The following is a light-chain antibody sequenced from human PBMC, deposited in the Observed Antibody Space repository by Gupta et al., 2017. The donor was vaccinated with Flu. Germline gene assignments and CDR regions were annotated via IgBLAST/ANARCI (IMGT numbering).Light chain of an antibody. CDR3: SSYTSSSTRV. Sequence: QSALTQPASVSGSPGQSITISCTGTRSDVGGYNFVSWYRQHPGKAPELMIYDVSNRPSGVSNRFSGSKSGNAASLTISGLQTEDEADYYCSSYTSSSTRVFGGGTKLTVL. V-gene: IGLV2-14*01. CDR2: DVS. CDR1: RSDVGGYNF. J-gene: IGLJ2*01.